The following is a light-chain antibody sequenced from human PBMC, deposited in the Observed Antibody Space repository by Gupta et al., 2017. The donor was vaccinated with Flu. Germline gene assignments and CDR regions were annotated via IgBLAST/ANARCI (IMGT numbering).Light chain of an antibody. CDR2: WAS. V-gene: IGKV4-1*01. CDR3: QQYSLAPLT. CDR1: QSLLDSPTNNNY. Sequence: SLGERATINCKSSQSLLDSPTNNNYLAWFQQKPGQPPKLLIYWASTRESGVPDRFSGSGSATDFTLTISSLQAEDVAVYYCQQYSLAPLTFGGGTKVEI. J-gene: IGKJ4*01.